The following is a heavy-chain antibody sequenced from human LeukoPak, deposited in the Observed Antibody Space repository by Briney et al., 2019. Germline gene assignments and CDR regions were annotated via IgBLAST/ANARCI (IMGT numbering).Heavy chain of an antibody. D-gene: IGHD6-19*01. CDR1: GYSFTSYW. CDR3: ARVRYGSGWYFDY. J-gene: IGHJ4*02. CDR2: IYPGDSDT. Sequence: GESVKISCKGSGYSFTSYWSGWVRQMPGKGLEWMGIIYPGDSDTRYSTSFQGHVTISADKSISTAYLQWSSLKASDTAMYYCARVRYGSGWYFDYWGQGTLVTVSS. V-gene: IGHV5-51*01.